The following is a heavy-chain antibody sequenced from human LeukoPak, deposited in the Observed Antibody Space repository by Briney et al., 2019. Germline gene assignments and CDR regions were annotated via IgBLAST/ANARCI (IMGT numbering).Heavy chain of an antibody. Sequence: GGSLRLSCAASGFTFSSYAMHWVRQAPGKGLEWVAVISYDGSNKYYADSVKGRFTISRDNAKNSLYLQMNSLRAEDTAVYYCAGCSTTSCYSAFDIWGQGTMVTVSS. CDR2: ISYDGSNK. CDR3: AGCSTTSCYSAFDI. V-gene: IGHV3-30*04. CDR1: GFTFSSYA. D-gene: IGHD2-2*02. J-gene: IGHJ3*02.